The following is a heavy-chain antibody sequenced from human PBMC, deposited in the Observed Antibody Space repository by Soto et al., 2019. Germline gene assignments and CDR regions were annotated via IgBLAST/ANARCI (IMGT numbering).Heavy chain of an antibody. V-gene: IGHV3-9*01. CDR2: ISWNSGSI. CDR3: AKDGLRLSLLSDTWIYP. J-gene: IGHJ5*02. D-gene: IGHD1-26*01. CDR1: GFTFDDYA. Sequence: GGSLRLSCAASGFTFDDYAMHWVRQAPGKGLEWVSGISWNSGSIGYADSVKGRFTISRDNAKNSLYLQMNGLRAEDTAFYYCAKDGLRLSLLSDTWIYPWGHGNLVTVSS.